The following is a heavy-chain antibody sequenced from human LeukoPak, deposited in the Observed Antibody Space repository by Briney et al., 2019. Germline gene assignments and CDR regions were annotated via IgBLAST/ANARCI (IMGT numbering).Heavy chain of an antibody. J-gene: IGHJ3*02. CDR2: ISGSGGST. CDR3: AKDRLVDVLLWFGERDDAFDI. D-gene: IGHD3-10*01. CDR1: GFTFSSYA. V-gene: IGHV3-23*01. Sequence: GGSLRLSCAASGFTFSSYAMSWVRQAPGKGLEWVSAISGSGGSTYYADSVKGRFTISRDNSKSTLYLQMNSLRAEDTAVYYCAKDRLVDVLLWFGERDDAFDIWGQGTMVTVSS.